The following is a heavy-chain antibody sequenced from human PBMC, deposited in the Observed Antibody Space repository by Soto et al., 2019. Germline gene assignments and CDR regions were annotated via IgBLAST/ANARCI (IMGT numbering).Heavy chain of an antibody. D-gene: IGHD2-2*01. CDR2: IYYSGST. CDR1: GGSVSSGSYY. CDR3: ARGGIVVVPAAMTGQYYYYYYGMDV. V-gene: IGHV4-61*01. J-gene: IGHJ6*02. Sequence: PSETLSLTCTVSGGSVSSGSYYWSSIRQPPGKGLEWIGYIYYSGSTNYNPSLKSRVTISVDTSKNQFSLKLSSVTAADTAVYYCARGGIVVVPAAMTGQYYYYYYGMDVWGQGTTVTVSS.